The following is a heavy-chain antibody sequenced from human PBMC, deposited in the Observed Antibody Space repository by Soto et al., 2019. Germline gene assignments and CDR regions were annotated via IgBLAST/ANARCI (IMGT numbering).Heavy chain of an antibody. Sequence: SETLSLTCTVSGGSISSRRYYWGWIRQPPGKGLEWIGSIYYTGSTYYNPSLKSRVIISVDTSKNQFSLKLSSVTAADTAVYYCASDPLGYCSGGSCYSWGQGTLVTVSS. CDR1: GGSISSRRYY. D-gene: IGHD2-15*01. V-gene: IGHV4-39*01. CDR3: ASDPLGYCSGGSCYS. J-gene: IGHJ5*02. CDR2: IYYTGST.